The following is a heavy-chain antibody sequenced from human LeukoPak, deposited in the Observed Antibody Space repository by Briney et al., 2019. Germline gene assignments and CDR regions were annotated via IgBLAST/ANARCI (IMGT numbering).Heavy chain of an antibody. CDR2: INPNSGGT. CDR3: AAQCNDDFCYKRDYMDV. CDR1: KNMYTGYF. V-gene: IGHV1-2*02. Sequence: ASVKVSCKTSKNMYTGYFMHWVRQAPGQGLKWIGWINPNSGGTLFARRFQGRVTMTRDTSIGATYMELSRLTSDDTAPYYCAAQCNDDFCYKRDYMDVWGKGTMVIVSS. D-gene: IGHD2-2*02. J-gene: IGHJ6*03.